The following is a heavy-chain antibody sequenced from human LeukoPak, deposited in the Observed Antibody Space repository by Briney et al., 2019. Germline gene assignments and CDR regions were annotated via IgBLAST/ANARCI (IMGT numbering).Heavy chain of an antibody. CDR2: IKQDGSEK. Sequence: GGSLRLSCAASGFTFSSYWMSWVRQAPGKGLEWVANIKQDGSEKYYVDSVKGRFTISRDNAKNSLYLQMNSLRAEDTAVYYRARDSLGDGYNFDYWGQGTLVTVSS. CDR3: ARDSLGDGYNFDY. D-gene: IGHD5-24*01. V-gene: IGHV3-7*01. J-gene: IGHJ4*02. CDR1: GFTFSSYW.